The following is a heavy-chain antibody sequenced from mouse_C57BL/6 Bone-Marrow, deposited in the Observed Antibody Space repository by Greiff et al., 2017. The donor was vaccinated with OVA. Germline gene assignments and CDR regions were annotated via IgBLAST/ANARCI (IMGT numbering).Heavy chain of an antibody. CDR2: IYPRAGST. V-gene: IGHV1-85*01. D-gene: IGHD1-1*01. Sequence: QVQLQQSGPELVKPGASVKLSCKASGYTFTSYDINWVKQRPGPGLEWIGWIYPRAGSTTYNEKFKGKATLTVDTSSSTAYMELHSLTSEDSAVYFCARRTTVVEVDYWGQGTTLTVSS. J-gene: IGHJ2*01. CDR3: ARRTTVVEVDY. CDR1: GYTFTSYD.